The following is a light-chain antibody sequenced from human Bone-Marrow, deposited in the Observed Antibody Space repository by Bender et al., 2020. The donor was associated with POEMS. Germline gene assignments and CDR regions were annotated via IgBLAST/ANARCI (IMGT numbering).Light chain of an antibody. CDR2: EVT. J-gene: IGLJ3*02. CDR1: SNDVGTYKF. V-gene: IGLV2-14*01. Sequence: QSALTQPASVSGSPGQSLTISCTGTSNDVGTYKFVSWYQQRPGEAPKLIIYEVTDRPSGVSDRFSGSKSGNTASLTISGLRAEDEADYYCSSYGDSNIWVFGGGTKLTVL. CDR3: SSYGDSNIWV.